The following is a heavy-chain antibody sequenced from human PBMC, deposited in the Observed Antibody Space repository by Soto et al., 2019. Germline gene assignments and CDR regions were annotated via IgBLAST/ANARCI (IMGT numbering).Heavy chain of an antibody. CDR2: IKEDGSEK. D-gene: IGHD2-15*01. J-gene: IGHJ4*02. CDR1: GFTFSSYW. V-gene: IGHV3-7*03. CDR3: GRGYARCDY. Sequence: GGSLRLSCVASGFTFSSYWMSWVRQAPGKGPEWVANIKEDGSEKYYVDSVKGRFTISRENVKNSLYLQMNSLRAEDTAVYYCGRGYARCDYWGKGTLGTVSS.